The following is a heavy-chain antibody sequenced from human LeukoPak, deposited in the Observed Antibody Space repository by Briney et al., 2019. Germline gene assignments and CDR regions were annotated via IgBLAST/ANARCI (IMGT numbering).Heavy chain of an antibody. CDR1: GGSISGGGYY. J-gene: IGHJ3*02. D-gene: IGHD2-21*01. CDR2: IYYSGST. CDR3: AREGSLLAYCGGDCYRAAFDI. Sequence: SETLSLTCTVSGGSISGGGYYWSWIRQHPGKGLEWIGYIYYSGSTYYNPSLKSRVTISVDTSKNQFSLKLSSVTAADTAVYYCAREGSLLAYCGGDCYRAAFDIWGQGTMVTVSS. V-gene: IGHV4-31*03.